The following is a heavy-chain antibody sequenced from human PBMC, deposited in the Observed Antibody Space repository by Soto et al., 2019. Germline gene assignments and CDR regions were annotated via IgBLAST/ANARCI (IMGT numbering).Heavy chain of an antibody. J-gene: IGHJ6*02. D-gene: IGHD6-19*01. V-gene: IGHV1-46*01. CDR2: INPSGGST. CDR3: ARDQPYSSGWYRGPYYYYYGMDV. CDR1: GYTFTSYY. Sequence: QVQLVQSGAEVKKPGASVKVSCKASGYTFTSYYMHWVRQAPGQGLEWMGIINPSGGSTSYAQKFQGRVTMTRDTSTSTVYMELSSLRSEDTAVYYCARDQPYSSGWYRGPYYYYYGMDVWGQGTTVTVSS.